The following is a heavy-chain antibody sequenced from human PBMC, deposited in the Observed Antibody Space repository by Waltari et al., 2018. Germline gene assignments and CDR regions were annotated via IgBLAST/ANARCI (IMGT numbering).Heavy chain of an antibody. CDR1: GGSISSRSYF. J-gene: IGHJ4*02. D-gene: IGHD3-10*01. V-gene: IGHV4-39*01. Sequence: QLQLQESGPGLVKPSETLSLTCTVSGGSISSRSYFWGWIRKPPGKGMEWLGIIYYSGSTYYNPSLNSRVTISVDTSRNQVSLKLSSVTAADTAVYYCARQRGAVRGVMSEFDYWGQGTLGTVSS. CDR3: ARQRGAVRGVMSEFDY. CDR2: IYYSGST.